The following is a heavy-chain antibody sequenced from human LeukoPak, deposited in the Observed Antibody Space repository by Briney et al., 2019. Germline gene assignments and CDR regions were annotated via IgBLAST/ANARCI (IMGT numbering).Heavy chain of an antibody. Sequence: GGSLRLSCAASGFTVSSNSMSWVRQASGKGLEWVTAIGGSGGSTYYADSVKGRFTISRDNSKNTLYLQMNSLRAEDTAVYYCAKEEVLWFGELGDWFDPWGQGTLVTVSS. J-gene: IGHJ5*02. CDR2: IGGSGGST. CDR1: GFTVSSNS. D-gene: IGHD3-10*01. CDR3: AKEEVLWFGELGDWFDP. V-gene: IGHV3-23*01.